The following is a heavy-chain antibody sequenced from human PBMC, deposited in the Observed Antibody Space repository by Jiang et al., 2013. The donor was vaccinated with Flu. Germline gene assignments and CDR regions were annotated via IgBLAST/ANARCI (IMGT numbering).Heavy chain of an antibody. CDR3: ASDSSGYYYEGIDI. D-gene: IGHD3-22*01. Sequence: PGLVKPSQTLSLTCTVSGGSISSGDYYWSWIRQPPGKGLEWIGYIYYSGSTYYNPSLKSRVTISVDTSKNQFSLKLSSVTAADTAVYYCASDSSGYYYEGIDIWGQGTMVTVSS. J-gene: IGHJ3*02. CDR1: GGSISSGDYY. V-gene: IGHV4-30-4*01. CDR2: IYYSGST.